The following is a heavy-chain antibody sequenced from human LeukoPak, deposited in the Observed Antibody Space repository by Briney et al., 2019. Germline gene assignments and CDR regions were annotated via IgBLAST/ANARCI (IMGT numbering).Heavy chain of an antibody. V-gene: IGHV2-5*02. CDR1: GFSLSNTAVG. D-gene: IGHD3-22*01. Sequence: SGPTLVKPTQTLTLTCTFSGFSLSNTAVGVGWIRQPPGKALEWLAVIHWDDDKRFSRSLKNRLTITKDTAKNQVVLTLNNMDPVDTGTYYCARSRSSGYYDDFDVWGQGTMVIVSS. CDR2: IHWDDDK. J-gene: IGHJ3*01. CDR3: ARSRSSGYYDDFDV.